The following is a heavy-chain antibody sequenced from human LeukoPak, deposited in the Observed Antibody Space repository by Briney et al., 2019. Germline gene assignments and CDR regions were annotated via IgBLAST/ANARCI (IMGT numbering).Heavy chain of an antibody. CDR3: AGDVPSSGWFWTFFDY. CDR2: VRASGDNT. J-gene: IGHJ4*02. Sequence: PGGSLRLSCAASGFSFSSYVMSWVRQAPGKGLEWVSAVRASGDNTYYADSVKGRFTISRDNSRNTLYLQMNSLRAEDTAVYYCAGDVPSSGWFWTFFDYWGQGTLVTVSS. V-gene: IGHV3-23*01. D-gene: IGHD6-19*01. CDR1: GFSFSSYV.